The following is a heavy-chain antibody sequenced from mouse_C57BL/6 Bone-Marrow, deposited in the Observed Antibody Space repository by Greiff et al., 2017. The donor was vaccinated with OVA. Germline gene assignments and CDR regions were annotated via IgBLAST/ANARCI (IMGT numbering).Heavy chain of an antibody. CDR3: ARPYYYGSSYRFAY. Sequence: QVQLQQPGAELVKPGASVKLSCKASGYTFTSYWMHWVKQRPGQGLEWIGMIHTNSGSTNYNEKFKSKATLTVDKSSSTAYMQLSSLTSEDSAVYYCARPYYYGSSYRFAYWGQGTLVTVSA. V-gene: IGHV1-64*01. CDR1: GYTFTSYW. D-gene: IGHD1-1*01. J-gene: IGHJ3*01. CDR2: IHTNSGST.